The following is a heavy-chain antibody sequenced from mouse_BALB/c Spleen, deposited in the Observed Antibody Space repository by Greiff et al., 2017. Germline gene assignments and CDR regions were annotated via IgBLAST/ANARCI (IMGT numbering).Heavy chain of an antibody. CDR3: AWPYDGYSFDY. D-gene: IGHD2-3*01. Sequence: QVQLKESGAELVRPGSPVKISCKASGYAFSSYWMNWVKQRPGQGLEWIGQIYPGDGDTNYNGKFKGKATLTADKSSSTAYMQLSSLTSEDSAVYFCAWPYDGYSFDYWGQGTTLTVSS. CDR2: IYPGDGDT. V-gene: IGHV1-80*01. CDR1: GYAFSSYW. J-gene: IGHJ2*01.